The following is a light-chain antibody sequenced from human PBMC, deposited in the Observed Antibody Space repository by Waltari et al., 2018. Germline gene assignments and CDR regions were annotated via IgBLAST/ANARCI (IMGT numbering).Light chain of an antibody. CDR1: QSTSTY. Sequence: EIVLTQSPGTLSLSPGERATLSCRASQSTSTYLAWYQQKPGQAPRLLIYGASSMATGIPDRFSGSGSGTDFTLTISRVEPEDFALYYCQQYGSSPTFGQGTKLEI. CDR3: QQYGSSPT. CDR2: GAS. J-gene: IGKJ2*01. V-gene: IGKV3-20*01.